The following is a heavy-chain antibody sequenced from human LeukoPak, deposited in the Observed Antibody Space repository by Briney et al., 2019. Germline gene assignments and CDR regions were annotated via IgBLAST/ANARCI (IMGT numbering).Heavy chain of an antibody. D-gene: IGHD6-13*01. J-gene: IGHJ4*02. Sequence: GGSLRLSCAASGFTFSSFGMHWVRQAPGKGLEWVAVIWYDASNKYYADSVKGRFTISRDNSKNTLCLQMNSLRDDDTAVYYCVRGVGVSRFNYLDSWGQGTLVIVSS. CDR2: IWYDASNK. CDR1: GFTFSSFG. CDR3: VRGVGVSRFNYLDS. V-gene: IGHV3-33*01.